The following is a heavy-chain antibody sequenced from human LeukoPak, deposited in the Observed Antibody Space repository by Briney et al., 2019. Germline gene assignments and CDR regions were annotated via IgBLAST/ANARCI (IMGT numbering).Heavy chain of an antibody. CDR1: GFTFGDYA. CDR2: IRSKAYGGTT. Sequence: PGGSLRLSCTASGFTFGDYAMSWFRQAPGKGLEWVGFIRSKAYGGTTEYAASVKGRFTISRDDSKSIAYLQMNSLKTEDTAVYYCTRDSRYYDFWSGYYDFDYWGQGTLVTVSS. V-gene: IGHV3-49*03. J-gene: IGHJ4*02. CDR3: TRDSRYYDFWSGYYDFDY. D-gene: IGHD3-3*01.